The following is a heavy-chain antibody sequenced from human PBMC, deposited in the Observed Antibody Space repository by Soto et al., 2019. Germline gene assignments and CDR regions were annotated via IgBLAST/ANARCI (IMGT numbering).Heavy chain of an antibody. Sequence: QITLNESGPTVVRPTETLTLTCRFSGFSLTTSGVGVGWIRQSPGKAPEWLALIYWDDDKRYSASLKRRFTITKDPSKNQVVLTVSDLDPTDTATYYCAHRVLRTVFGLVTTTAIYFDFWGQGTPVAVSS. CDR3: AHRVLRTVFGLVTTTAIYFDF. CDR1: GFSLTTSGVG. V-gene: IGHV2-5*02. D-gene: IGHD3-3*01. CDR2: IYWDDDK. J-gene: IGHJ4*02.